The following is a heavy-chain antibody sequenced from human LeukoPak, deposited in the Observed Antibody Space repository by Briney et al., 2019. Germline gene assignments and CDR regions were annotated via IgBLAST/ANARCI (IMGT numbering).Heavy chain of an antibody. Sequence: PGGSLRLSCAASGFTLSNHWMTWVRQVPGRGPEWVANVNRDGSETYYLDSVKGRFTISRDNSKNMLYLQMNSLRAEDTAVYYCAKVHYYDSSGYSYEYYFDYWGQGTLVTVSS. J-gene: IGHJ4*02. V-gene: IGHV3-7*03. CDR2: VNRDGSET. CDR3: AKVHYYDSSGYSYEYYFDY. D-gene: IGHD3-22*01. CDR1: GFTLSNHW.